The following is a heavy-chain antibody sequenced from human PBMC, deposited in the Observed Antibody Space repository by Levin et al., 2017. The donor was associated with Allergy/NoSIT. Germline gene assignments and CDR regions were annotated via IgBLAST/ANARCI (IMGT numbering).Heavy chain of an antibody. CDR3: ARGSIASLWVMDV. D-gene: IGHD6-6*01. CDR2: ISSSSSTI. Sequence: GESLKISCAASGFTFSSYSMNWVRQAPGKGLEWVSYISSSSSTIYYADSVKGRFTISRDNAKNSLYLQMNSLRAEDTAVYYCARGSIASLWVMDVWGKGTTVTVSS. V-gene: IGHV3-48*01. J-gene: IGHJ6*03. CDR1: GFTFSSYS.